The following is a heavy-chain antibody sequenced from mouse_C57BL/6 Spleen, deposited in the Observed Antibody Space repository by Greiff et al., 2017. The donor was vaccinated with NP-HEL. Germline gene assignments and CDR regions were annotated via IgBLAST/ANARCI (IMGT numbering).Heavy chain of an antibody. J-gene: IGHJ1*03. CDR3: AREGITTVVATDFDV. CDR1: GYTFTSYW. D-gene: IGHD1-1*01. CDR2: IDPSDSET. Sequence: QVQLQQPGAELVRPGSSVKLSCKASGYTFTSYWMHWVKQRPIQGLEWIGNIDPSDSETHYNQKFKDKATLTVDKYSSTAYMQLSSLTSESSAVYYCAREGITTVVATDFDVWGTGTTVTVSS. V-gene: IGHV1-52*01.